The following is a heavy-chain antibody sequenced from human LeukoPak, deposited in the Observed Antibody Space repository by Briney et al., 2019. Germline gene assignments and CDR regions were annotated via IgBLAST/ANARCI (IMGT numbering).Heavy chain of an antibody. CDR3: AKGANSYALLRNWFDP. CDR1: GFTFSSYA. Sequence: GGSLRLSCAASGFTFSSYAMSWVRQAPGKGLEWVSAISGSGGSTYYADSVKGRFTISKDNSKNTLYLQMNSLRAEDTAVYYCAKGANSYALLRNWFDPWGQGTLVTVSS. CDR2: ISGSGGST. J-gene: IGHJ5*02. V-gene: IGHV3-23*01. D-gene: IGHD5-18*01.